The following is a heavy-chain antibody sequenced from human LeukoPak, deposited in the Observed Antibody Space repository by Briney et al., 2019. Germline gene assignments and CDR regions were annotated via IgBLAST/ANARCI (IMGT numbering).Heavy chain of an antibody. Sequence: PGGSLRLSCAASGFTFSNYWMHWVRQAPGKGLLWVSRINSDGTSTSYADSVKGRFTISRDNAKNTVYLQMNSLRAEDAAVCYCANRADYGGVSYDYWGQGTLVTVSS. CDR1: GFTFSNYW. CDR3: ANRADYGGVSYDY. CDR2: INSDGTST. V-gene: IGHV3-74*01. J-gene: IGHJ4*02. D-gene: IGHD4-23*01.